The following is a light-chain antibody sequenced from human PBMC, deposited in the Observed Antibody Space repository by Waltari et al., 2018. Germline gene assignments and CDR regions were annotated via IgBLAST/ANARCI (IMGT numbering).Light chain of an antibody. CDR2: EGT. CDR1: SSDVGGHNL. CDR3: CSCAGSSTSVL. Sequence: QSALTQPASVSGSPGQSITISCTGSSSDVGGHNLVSWYQHHPGKAPKPLIYEGTKRPPVVCRRRSGAKSGKTSSLTISGRQAEDEGDYYCCSCAGSSTSVLFGGGTKVTVL. V-gene: IGLV2-23*01. J-gene: IGLJ2*01.